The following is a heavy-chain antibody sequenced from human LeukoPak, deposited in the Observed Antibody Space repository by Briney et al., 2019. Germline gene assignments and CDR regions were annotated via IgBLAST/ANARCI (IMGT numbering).Heavy chain of an antibody. CDR2: ISWNSGSI. Sequence: GGSLRLSCATSGFTFDDYAMHWVRQAPGKDLEWVSGISWNSGSIGYADSVKGRFTISRDTAKNSLYLQMNSLRAEDTALYYCAKEKFCSSPYCYAGGIDYYYYVMDVWGQGTTVIVSS. D-gene: IGHD2-2*01. J-gene: IGHJ6*02. CDR3: AKEKFCSSPYCYAGGIDYYYYVMDV. V-gene: IGHV3-9*01. CDR1: GFTFDDYA.